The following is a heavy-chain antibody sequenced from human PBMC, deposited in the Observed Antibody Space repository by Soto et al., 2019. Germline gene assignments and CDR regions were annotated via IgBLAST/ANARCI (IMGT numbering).Heavy chain of an antibody. CDR2: INHSGST. D-gene: IGHD6-19*01. V-gene: IGHV4-34*01. Sequence: SETLSLTCAFYGWSFSGYYWSWIRQPPGKGLEWIGEINHSGSTNYNPSLKSRVTISVDTSKNQFSLKLSSVTAADTAVYYCARGRYSSVVIDYWGQGTLVTVSS. J-gene: IGHJ4*02. CDR1: GWSFSGYY. CDR3: ARGRYSSVVIDY.